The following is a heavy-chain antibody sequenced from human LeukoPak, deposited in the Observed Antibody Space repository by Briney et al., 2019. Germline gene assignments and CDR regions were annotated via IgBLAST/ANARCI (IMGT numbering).Heavy chain of an antibody. Sequence: ASVKVSCKASGFTFSGYYMNWVRQAPGQGLESMGWINPNSGGTDYAQKFQGRVTLARDTASSTAYMELNSLRSDDTAVYYCARYLVMASEHYYGLDVWGQGTTVTVSS. CDR3: ARYLVMASEHYYGLDV. CDR1: GFTFSGYY. D-gene: IGHD5-24*01. J-gene: IGHJ6*02. CDR2: INPNSGGT. V-gene: IGHV1-2*02.